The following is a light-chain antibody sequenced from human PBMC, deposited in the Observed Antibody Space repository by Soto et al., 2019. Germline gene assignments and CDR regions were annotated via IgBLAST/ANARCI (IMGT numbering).Light chain of an antibody. J-gene: IGKJ1*01. V-gene: IGKV3-20*01. CDR3: QQYHTSPWT. CDR1: QSVSSSY. CDR2: GAS. Sequence: ASQSVSSSYLAWYQQKPGQPPRLLIYGASSRATGIPDRFSGAGSGTEFTLTISRVAPEAYAVYYCQQYHTSPWTCGQGTK.